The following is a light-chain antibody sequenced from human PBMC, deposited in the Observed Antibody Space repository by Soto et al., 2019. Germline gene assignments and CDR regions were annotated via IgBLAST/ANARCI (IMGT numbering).Light chain of an antibody. CDR3: GADHGSGSNFVRDV. Sequence: QTVVTQPPSASASLGASVTLTCTLSSGYSNYKVDWYQQRPGKGPRFVMRVGTGGIVGSKGDGIPDRFSVLGSGLNRYLTIKNIQEEDESDYHCGADHGSGSNFVRDVFGGGTKVTVL. V-gene: IGLV9-49*01. CDR1: SGYSNYK. J-gene: IGLJ2*01. CDR2: VGTGGIVG.